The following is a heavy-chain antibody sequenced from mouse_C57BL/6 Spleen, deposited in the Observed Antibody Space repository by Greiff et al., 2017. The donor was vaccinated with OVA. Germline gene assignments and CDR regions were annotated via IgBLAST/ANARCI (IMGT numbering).Heavy chain of an antibody. J-gene: IGHJ1*03. Sequence: QVQLQQSGAELVKPGASVKMSCKASGYTFTTYPIEWMKQNHGKSLEWIGNFHPYNDDTKYNEKFKGKATLTVEKSSSTVYLELSRLTSDDSAVYYGARRRMDYYGSSGDFDVWGTGTTVTVSS. CDR1: GYTFTTYP. CDR3: ARRRMDYYGSSGDFDV. CDR2: FHPYNDDT. D-gene: IGHD1-1*01. V-gene: IGHV1-47*01.